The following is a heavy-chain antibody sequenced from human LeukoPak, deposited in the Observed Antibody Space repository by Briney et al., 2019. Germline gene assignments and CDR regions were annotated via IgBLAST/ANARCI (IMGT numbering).Heavy chain of an antibody. CDR2: IKSDGST. Sequence: GGSLRLSCAASGFTFSSYCMNWVRQIPGKGLVWVSRIKSDGSTIYADSVKGRFTISRDNAKNTVYLQMNSLRAEDTAMYYCARAVTYFYGSVTYDWFDPWGQGTLVTVSS. CDR3: ARAVTYFYGSVTYDWFDP. J-gene: IGHJ5*02. D-gene: IGHD3-10*01. CDR1: GFTFSSYC. V-gene: IGHV3-74*01.